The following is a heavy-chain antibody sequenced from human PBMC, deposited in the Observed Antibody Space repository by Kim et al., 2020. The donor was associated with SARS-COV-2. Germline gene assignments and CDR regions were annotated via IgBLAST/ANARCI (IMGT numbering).Heavy chain of an antibody. Sequence: GGSLRLSCAASGFTFSSYGMHWVRQAPGKGLEWVAVISYDGSNKYYADSVKGRFTISRDNSKNTLYLQMNSQRAEDTAVYYCAKRDDYGDYGYFPHLDYWGQGTLVPVSS. CDR2: ISYDGSNK. V-gene: IGHV3-30*18. CDR1: GFTFSSYG. J-gene: IGHJ4*02. D-gene: IGHD4-17*01. CDR3: AKRDDYGDYGYFPHLDY.